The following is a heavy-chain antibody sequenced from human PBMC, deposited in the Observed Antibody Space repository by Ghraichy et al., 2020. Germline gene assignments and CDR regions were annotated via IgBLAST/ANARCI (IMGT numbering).Heavy chain of an antibody. J-gene: IGHJ6*02. CDR3: ARGSITMVRGVIRYYYGMDV. V-gene: IGHV4-34*01. Sequence: TLSLTCAVYGGSFSGYYWSWIRQPPGKGLEWIGEINHSGSTNYNPSLKSRVTISVDTSKNQFSLKLSSVTAADTAVYYCARGSITMVRGVIRYYYGMDVWGQGTTVTVSS. D-gene: IGHD3-10*01. CDR1: GGSFSGYY. CDR2: INHSGST.